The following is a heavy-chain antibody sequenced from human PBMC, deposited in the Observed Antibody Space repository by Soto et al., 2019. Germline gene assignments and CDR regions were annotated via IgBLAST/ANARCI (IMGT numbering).Heavy chain of an antibody. CDR3: ARGTTDY. J-gene: IGHJ4*02. CDR1: GYTFTSYC. D-gene: IGHD1-1*01. Sequence: QFQLVQSGAAVKKPGASVKVSCKASGYTFTSYCISWVRQAPGQGLEWMGWLSAYNVNTNYAPKLQGRVTITTDTSTSTDYMELRSLRSDDPAVYYCARGTTDYGGQGTLVTVSS. V-gene: IGHV1-18*04. CDR2: LSAYNVNT.